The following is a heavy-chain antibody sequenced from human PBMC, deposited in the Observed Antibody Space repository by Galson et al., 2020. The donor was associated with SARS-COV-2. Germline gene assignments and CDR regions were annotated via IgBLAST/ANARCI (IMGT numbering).Heavy chain of an antibody. J-gene: IGHJ6*02. V-gene: IGHV2-5*02. D-gene: IGHD3-10*01. CDR2: IYWDEDT. CDR1: GFSLSPSGVG. Sequence: SGPTLAKPTQTLTLTCTLSGFSLSPSGVGVGWIRQPPGKALEWLALIYWDEDTRYSPALKSRLTIPKDTSKNQAVLTMTNMDPVDTATYYCAHGGLVLGMDVWGQGTTVTVSS. CDR3: AHGGLVLGMDV.